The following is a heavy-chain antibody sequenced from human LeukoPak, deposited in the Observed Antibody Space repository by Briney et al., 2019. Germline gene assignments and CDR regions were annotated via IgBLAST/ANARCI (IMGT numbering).Heavy chain of an antibody. CDR2: ISGASRSI. J-gene: IGHJ4*02. D-gene: IGHD6-13*01. V-gene: IGHV3-21*01. Sequence: PGGSLRLSCAASGFTFSTYSMNWVRQAPGKGPEWASPISGASRSIYYAESVRGRFTTSRDNAKNSLYLQMTSLRAEDTAVYYCARPLAGLTAAAWDYWGQGSLVTVSS. CDR3: ARPLAGLTAAAWDY. CDR1: GFTFSTYS.